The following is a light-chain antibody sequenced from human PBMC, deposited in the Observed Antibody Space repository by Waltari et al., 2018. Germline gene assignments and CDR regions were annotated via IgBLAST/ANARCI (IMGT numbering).Light chain of an antibody. CDR2: VNS. CDR1: SSNIGAGYD. Sequence: QSVLTQPPSVSGAPGQRVTISCTGSSSNIGAGYDVQWYQQLPGTAPKLLIYVNSNRPSGVPDRFSGSKSGTSASLAITGLQAEDEADYYCQSYDSTLSGSMIFGGGTKLTVL. J-gene: IGLJ2*01. CDR3: QSYDSTLSGSMI. V-gene: IGLV1-40*01.